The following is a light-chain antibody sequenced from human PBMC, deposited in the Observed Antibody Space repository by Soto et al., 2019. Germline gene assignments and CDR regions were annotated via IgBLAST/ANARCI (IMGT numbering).Light chain of an antibody. V-gene: IGLV2-14*01. CDR3: SSYTITSTYV. J-gene: IGLJ1*01. CDR1: SSDVGGYNY. Sequence: QSVLTQPASVSGSPGQSITISCTGTSSDVGGYNYVSWYQQHPGKAPKLMIYEVSDRPSGVSNRFSGSKSGNTASLTLSGLQAEDEADYYCSSYTITSTYVFGTGTKGTVL. CDR2: EVS.